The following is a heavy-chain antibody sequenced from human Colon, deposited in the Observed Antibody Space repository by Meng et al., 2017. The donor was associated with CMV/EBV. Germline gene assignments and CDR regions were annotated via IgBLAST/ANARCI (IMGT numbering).Heavy chain of an antibody. CDR1: GYTFTRYA. CDR2: ISTHNGDT. CDR3: ARERAHSGSYSRVYYYGMDV. V-gene: IGHV1-18*01. D-gene: IGHD1-26*01. Sequence: ASVTVSCKASGYTFTRYAISWVRQAPGQGLEWMGRISTHNGDTDSAQKFQERVTMTTDTATSTAYMELRSLRSDDTAVYYCARERAHSGSYSRVYYYGMDVWGQGTTVTVSS. J-gene: IGHJ6*02.